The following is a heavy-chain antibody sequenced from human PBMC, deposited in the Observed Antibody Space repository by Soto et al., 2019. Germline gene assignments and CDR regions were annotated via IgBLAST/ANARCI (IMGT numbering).Heavy chain of an antibody. Sequence: QVQLVQSGAEVKKPGASVKVSCKASGYTFTSYAMHWVRQAPGQRLEWMGWINAGNGNTKYSQKFQGRVTITRDTPASTAYMELSRLRSEDTAGYYCARDLGGSPDYWGQGTLVTVSS. J-gene: IGHJ4*02. CDR2: INAGNGNT. CDR3: ARDLGGSPDY. CDR1: GYTFTSYA. V-gene: IGHV1-3*01.